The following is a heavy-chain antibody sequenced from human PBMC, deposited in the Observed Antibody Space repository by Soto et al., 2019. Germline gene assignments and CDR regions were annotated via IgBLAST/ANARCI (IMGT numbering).Heavy chain of an antibody. CDR3: ARGSRLGELSMSWFDP. V-gene: IGHV4-30-4*01. CDR1: GGSISSGDYY. D-gene: IGHD3-16*01. J-gene: IGHJ5*02. CDR2: IYYSGST. Sequence: PSETLSLTCTVSGGSISSGDYYWSWIRQPPGKGLEWIGYIYYSGSTYYNPSLKSRVTISVDTSRNQFSLKLSSVTAADTAVYYCARGSRLGELSMSWFDPWGQGTLVT.